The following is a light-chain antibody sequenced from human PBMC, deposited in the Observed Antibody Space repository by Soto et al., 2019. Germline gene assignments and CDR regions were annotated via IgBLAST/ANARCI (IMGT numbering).Light chain of an antibody. J-gene: IGKJ3*01. CDR2: KVS. CDR1: QSLVSSDGNTY. V-gene: IGKV2-30*01. Sequence: DVVITQSPLSLPVTLGQPASISCRSSQSLVSSDGNTYLNWFQQRPGQSPRRLIYKVSNRDSGVPDRFSGSGSGTDFTLKISRVEAEDVGVYYCLQATPWPPFTFGPGTNVDSK. CDR3: LQATPWPPFT.